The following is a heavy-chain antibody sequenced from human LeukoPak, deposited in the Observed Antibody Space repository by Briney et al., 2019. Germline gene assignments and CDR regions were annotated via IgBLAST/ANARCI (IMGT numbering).Heavy chain of an antibody. D-gene: IGHD4-17*01. Sequence: GGSLRLSCAASGFTFSSYAMSWVRQAPGEGLEWVSTISGSGGSTNYAASVKGRFTISRDNSKNTLYLQMNSLRAEDTATYFCAKPLPYGSVYDYWGQGTLVTVSS. J-gene: IGHJ4*02. CDR2: ISGSGGST. CDR1: GFTFSSYA. V-gene: IGHV3-23*01. CDR3: AKPLPYGSVYDY.